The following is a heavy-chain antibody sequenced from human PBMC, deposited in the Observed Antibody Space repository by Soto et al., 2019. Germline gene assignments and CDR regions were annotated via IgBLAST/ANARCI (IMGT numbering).Heavy chain of an antibody. Sequence: QVQLVQSGAEVKKPGASVKVSCKASGYTFTSYGISWVRQAPGQGLEWMGWISAYNGNTNYAQKLQGRVTMTTDTSKSTAYRELRSLRSDDTAVYYCARVDTPGYSGYERLDYWGQGTLVTVSS. J-gene: IGHJ4*02. CDR3: ARVDTPGYSGYERLDY. CDR1: GYTFTSYG. CDR2: ISAYNGNT. V-gene: IGHV1-18*01. D-gene: IGHD5-12*01.